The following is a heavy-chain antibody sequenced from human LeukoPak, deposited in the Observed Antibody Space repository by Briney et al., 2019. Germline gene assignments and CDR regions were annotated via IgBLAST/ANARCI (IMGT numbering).Heavy chain of an antibody. CDR1: GFTFGDYA. V-gene: IGHV3-49*03. J-gene: IGHJ6*03. CDR2: IRSKAYGGTT. D-gene: IGHD6-6*01. CDR3: SSSPGGYYYMDV. Sequence: PGGSLRLSCTASGFTFGDYAMSWFRQAPGKGLEWVGFIRSKAYGGTTKYAASVKGRFTISRDDSKSIAYLQMNSLKTEDTAVYYSSSSPGGYYYMDVWGKGTTVTVSS.